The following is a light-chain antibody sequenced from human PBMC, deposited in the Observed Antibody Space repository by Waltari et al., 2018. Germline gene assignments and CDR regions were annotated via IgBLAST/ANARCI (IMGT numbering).Light chain of an antibody. V-gene: IGKV3-11*01. CDR1: QSVSSY. Sequence: EIVLTQSPATLSLSPGERATLSCRASQSVSSYLAWYQLKPCQAPRLLIYGASNRATGIPARFSGSASGTDFTLTINSLEPEDFAVYYCLQSSNWYTFGQGTKLEIK. CDR2: GAS. J-gene: IGKJ2*01. CDR3: LQSSNWYT.